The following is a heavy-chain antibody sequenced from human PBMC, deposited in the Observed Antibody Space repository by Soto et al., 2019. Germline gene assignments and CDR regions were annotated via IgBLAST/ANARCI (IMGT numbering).Heavy chain of an antibody. J-gene: IGHJ1*01. D-gene: IGHD6-19*01. CDR2: ISGSGDST. CDR3: AIGVPGIAVAGTGYFQH. Sequence: EVQLLESGGGLVQPGGSLRLSCAASGFTFSSYAMSWVRQAPGKGLEWVSGISGSGDSTYYADSVKGRFTISRDNSKNTLYLQMNSLRAEDTAVYYCAIGVPGIAVAGTGYFQHWGQGTLVTVSS. V-gene: IGHV3-23*01. CDR1: GFTFSSYA.